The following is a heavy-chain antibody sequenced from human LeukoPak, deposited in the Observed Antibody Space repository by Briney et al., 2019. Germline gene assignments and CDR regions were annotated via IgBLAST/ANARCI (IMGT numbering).Heavy chain of an antibody. Sequence: PGGSLRLSCAASGFTFSSYSMNWVRQAPGKGLEWVSSISSSSSYIYYADSVKGRFTISRDNAKNSLYLQVNSLRAEDTAVYYCARVVAASLDYWGQGTLVTVSS. V-gene: IGHV3-21*01. CDR2: ISSSSSYI. CDR3: ARVVAASLDY. CDR1: GFTFSSYS. J-gene: IGHJ4*02. D-gene: IGHD2-15*01.